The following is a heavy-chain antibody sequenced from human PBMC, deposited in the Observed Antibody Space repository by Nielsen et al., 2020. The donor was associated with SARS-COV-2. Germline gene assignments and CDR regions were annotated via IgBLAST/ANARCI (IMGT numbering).Heavy chain of an antibody. J-gene: IGHJ3*02. D-gene: IGHD2-2*01. CDR3: AKSNACSTSTCYAFDI. V-gene: IGHV3-7*03. CDR2: IKQDGSEK. Sequence: GGSLRLSCAASGFTFSSYWMSWVRQAPGKGLEWVANIKQDGSEKYYVDSVRGRFTISRDNAKYTAYLQMNSLRGEDTAVYFCAKSNACSTSTCYAFDIWGQGTMVTVSS. CDR1: GFTFSSYW.